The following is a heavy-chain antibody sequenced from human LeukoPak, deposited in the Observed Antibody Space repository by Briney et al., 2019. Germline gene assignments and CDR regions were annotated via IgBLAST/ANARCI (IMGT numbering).Heavy chain of an antibody. V-gene: IGHV3-64*01. CDR2: ISRSGGTT. J-gene: IGHJ3*02. Sequence: GGSLRLSCAASGFTFSNYAIPWVRQAPGKGLEYVSAISRSGGTTYYANSVKGRFTISRDNSKNTLFLQMGSLRAEDMAVYYCARVGDIDAFDIWGQGTMVTVSS. CDR1: GFTFSNYA. CDR3: ARVGDIDAFDI. D-gene: IGHD4-17*01.